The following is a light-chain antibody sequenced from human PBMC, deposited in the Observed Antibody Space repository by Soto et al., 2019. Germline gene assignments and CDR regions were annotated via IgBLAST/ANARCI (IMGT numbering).Light chain of an antibody. Sequence: DIQMTQSPSSLSASVGDRVTITCRASQSISSYLNWYQQKPGKAPKLLIYAASSLQSGVPSRFSGSGSGTDFTLTISSLLPEDFATYYCQQSYSTPITFGQGTPLEIK. CDR2: AAS. CDR3: QQSYSTPIT. CDR1: QSISSY. V-gene: IGKV1-39*01. J-gene: IGKJ5*01.